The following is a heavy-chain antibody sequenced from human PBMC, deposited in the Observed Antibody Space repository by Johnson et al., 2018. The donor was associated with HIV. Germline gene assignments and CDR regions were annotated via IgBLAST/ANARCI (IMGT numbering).Heavy chain of an antibody. V-gene: IGHV3-30-3*01. CDR3: ARGQIAARWSDALHF. CDR1: GFTFSSYA. D-gene: IGHD6-6*01. Sequence: QVQLVESGGGLVKPGGSLRLSCAASGFTFSSYAMSWVRQAPGKGLEWVAVISYDGSNKYYADSVKGRFTISRDNSKNTLYLQMNSLRAEDTAVYYCARGQIAARWSDALHFWGQGTKVTISS. CDR2: ISYDGSNK. J-gene: IGHJ3*01.